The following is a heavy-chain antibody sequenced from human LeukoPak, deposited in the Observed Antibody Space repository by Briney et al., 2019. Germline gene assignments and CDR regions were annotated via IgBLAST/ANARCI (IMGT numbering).Heavy chain of an antibody. CDR2: ISSSSSYT. CDR3: ARWVAVATFDY. V-gene: IGHV3-11*06. D-gene: IGHD6-19*01. Sequence: GGSLRLSCAASGFTFSDYYMSWIRQAPGKGLEWVSDISSSSSYTNYADSVKGRFTISRDNAKNSLYLQMNSLRAEDTAVYYCARWVAVATFDYWGQGTLVTVSS. CDR1: GFTFSDYY. J-gene: IGHJ4*02.